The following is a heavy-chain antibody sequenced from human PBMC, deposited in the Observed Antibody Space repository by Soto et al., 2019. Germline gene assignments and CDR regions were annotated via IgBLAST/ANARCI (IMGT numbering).Heavy chain of an antibody. CDR3: ARGLQRITIFGVVIIGDWFDP. D-gene: IGHD3-3*01. CDR2: MNPNTGNT. J-gene: IGHJ5*02. Sequence: QVPLMQSGAEVKKPGASVKVSCKASGYTFTSYDINWVRQASGQGLEWMGWMNPNTGNTGYAQKFQGRVTMTGNTSISTAYMELSSLRSDDTALYYCARGLQRITIFGVVIIGDWFDPWGQGTLVTVSS. V-gene: IGHV1-8*01. CDR1: GYTFTSYD.